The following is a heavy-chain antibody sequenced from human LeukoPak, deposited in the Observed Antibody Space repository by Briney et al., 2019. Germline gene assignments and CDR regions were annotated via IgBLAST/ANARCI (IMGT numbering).Heavy chain of an antibody. CDR2: IYSGGST. CDR1: GFTVSSNY. D-gene: IGHD4-11*01. CDR3: ARDSGYSKGGVDY. J-gene: IGHJ4*02. V-gene: IGHV3-53*01. Sequence: GGSLRLSCAASGFTVSSNYMSWVRQAPGKGLEWVSVIYSGGSTYYADSGKGRFTISRDNSKNTLYLQMNSLRAEDTPVYYCARDSGYSKGGVDYWGQGTLVTVSS.